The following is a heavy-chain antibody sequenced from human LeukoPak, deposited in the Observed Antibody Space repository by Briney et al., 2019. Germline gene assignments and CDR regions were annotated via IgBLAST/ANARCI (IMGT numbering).Heavy chain of an antibody. J-gene: IGHJ4*02. CDR1: GFTFNRNA. D-gene: IGHD6-19*01. V-gene: IGHV3-23*01. Sequence: GGSLRLSCSASGFTFNRNAISWFRQAPGKGLEWVSTMGGSGDKTFYADSVKGRFTISRDNSKNMVHLQMNSLTGEDTALYYCVRRGDASSGWGDHDFWGQGALVTVSS. CDR3: VRRGDASSGWGDHDF. CDR2: MGGSGDKT.